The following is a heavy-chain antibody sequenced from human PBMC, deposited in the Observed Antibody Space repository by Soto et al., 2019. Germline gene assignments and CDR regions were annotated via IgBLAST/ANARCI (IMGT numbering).Heavy chain of an antibody. V-gene: IGHV5-10-1*01. CDR3: ATYLYDFLGGPNRGPSTRYSGMDV. CDR2: IDPSDSYT. J-gene: IGHJ6*02. CDR1: GYSFTRYW. D-gene: IGHD3-3*01. Sequence: RGSLNISCTGSGYSFTRYWISWVRQMPGKGLEWMGRIDPSDSYTNYSPSFQGHVTISADKSISTAYLQWSSLKASDTAMYYCATYLYDFLGGPNRGPSTRYSGMDVCGQRTTVTV.